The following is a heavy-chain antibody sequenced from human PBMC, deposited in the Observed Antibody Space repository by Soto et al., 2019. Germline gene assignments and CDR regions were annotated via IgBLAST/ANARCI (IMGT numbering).Heavy chain of an antibody. J-gene: IGHJ5*02. Sequence: PGGSLRLSCAVSGLTVISKYINWVRHAPGEWLEWVSIIWSSGLTYYADSVRGHFTISRDISKNILFLQMNNRRVEDSAIYYCEKELPPDLWGQGTLVTVSS. CDR3: EKELPPDL. CDR1: GLTVISKY. D-gene: IGHD1-7*01. V-gene: IGHV3-53*01. CDR2: IWSSGLT.